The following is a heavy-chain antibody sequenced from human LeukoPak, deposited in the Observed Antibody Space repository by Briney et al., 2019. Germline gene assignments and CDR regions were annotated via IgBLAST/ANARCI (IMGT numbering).Heavy chain of an antibody. CDR3: ARGRSYYMAV. V-gene: IGHV3-21*01. CDR2: ISSSSSYI. Sequence: AGGSLRLSCAASGFTFSSYSMNWVRQAPGKGLEWVSSISSSSSYIYYADSVKGRFTISRDNAKNSLYLQMNSLRAEDTAVDYCARGRSYYMAVGGKGTTVTVSS. CDR1: GFTFSSYS. J-gene: IGHJ6*03.